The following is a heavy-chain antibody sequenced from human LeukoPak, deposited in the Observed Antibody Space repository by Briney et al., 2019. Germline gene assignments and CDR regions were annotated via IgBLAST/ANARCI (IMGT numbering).Heavy chain of an antibody. CDR1: GYTFTSYD. D-gene: IGHD2-2*01. CDR3: ARAPLLVYCSSTSCYGPWDY. Sequence: ASVKVSCKASGYTFTSYDINWVRQATGQGLEWMGWMNPNSGNTGYAQKFQGRVTITRNTSISTAYMELSSLRSEDTAVYYCARAPLLVYCSSTSCYGPWDYWGQGTLVTVSS. J-gene: IGHJ4*02. V-gene: IGHV1-8*03. CDR2: MNPNSGNT.